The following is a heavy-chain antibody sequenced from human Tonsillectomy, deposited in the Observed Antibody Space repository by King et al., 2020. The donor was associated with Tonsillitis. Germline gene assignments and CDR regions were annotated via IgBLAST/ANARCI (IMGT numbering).Heavy chain of an antibody. CDR2: ISGSGDST. J-gene: IGHJ4*02. Sequence: VQLVESGGGLVQPGGSLRLSCAASGLTFSSYAMSWARQAPGKGLEWVSAISGSGDSTKYADSVKGRFTISRDNSKTTLYLQKSTLRAEDTAVYYCAKNIRYYDSSGYRWGVRGFDYWGQGTLVTVSS. V-gene: IGHV3-23*04. D-gene: IGHD3-22*01. CDR3: AKNIRYYDSSGYRWGVRGFDY. CDR1: GLTFSSYA.